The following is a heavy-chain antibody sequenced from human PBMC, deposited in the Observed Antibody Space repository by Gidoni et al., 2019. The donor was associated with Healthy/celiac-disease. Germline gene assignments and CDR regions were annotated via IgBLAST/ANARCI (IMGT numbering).Heavy chain of an antibody. CDR1: GGSISSYY. Sequence: QVQLQESGPGLVKPSETLSLTCTVSGGSISSYYWSWIRQPPGKGLEWIGYIYYSGSTNYNPSLKSRVTISVDTSKNQFSLKLSSVTAADTAVYYCARGDAGATSYYYYGMDVWGQGTTVTVSS. CDR3: ARGDAGATSYYYYGMDV. J-gene: IGHJ6*02. CDR2: IYYSGST. V-gene: IGHV4-59*01. D-gene: IGHD1-26*01.